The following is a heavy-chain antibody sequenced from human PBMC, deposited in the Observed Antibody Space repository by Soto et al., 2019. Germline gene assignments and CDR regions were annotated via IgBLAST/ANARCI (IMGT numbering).Heavy chain of an antibody. Sequence: GGSLRLSCAASGFTFSSYAMHWVRQAPGKGLELVAVISYDGSNKYYADSVKGRFTISRDNSKNTLYLQMNSLRAEDTAVYYCARETIVVVTAIGPFDYWGQGTLVTVSS. D-gene: IGHD2-21*02. J-gene: IGHJ4*02. CDR2: ISYDGSNK. V-gene: IGHV3-30-3*01. CDR3: ARETIVVVTAIGPFDY. CDR1: GFTFSSYA.